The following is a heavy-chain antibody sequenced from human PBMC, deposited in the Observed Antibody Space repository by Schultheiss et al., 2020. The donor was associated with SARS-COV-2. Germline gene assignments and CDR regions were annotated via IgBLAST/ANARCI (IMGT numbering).Heavy chain of an antibody. Sequence: GGSLRLSCAASGFTFSSYEMNWVRQAPGKGLEWVSYISSSGSTIYYADSVKGRFTISRDNSKNTLYLQMNSLRAEDTAVYYCAKEGGSYYGGVDYWGQGTLVTVSS. V-gene: IGHV3-48*03. J-gene: IGHJ4*02. CDR2: ISSSGSTI. D-gene: IGHD1-26*01. CDR1: GFTFSSYE. CDR3: AKEGGSYYGGVDY.